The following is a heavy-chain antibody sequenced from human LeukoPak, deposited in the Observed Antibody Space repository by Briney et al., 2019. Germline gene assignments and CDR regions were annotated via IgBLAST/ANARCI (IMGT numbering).Heavy chain of an antibody. CDR3: ARDGEYGTGSYYRGCFDY. D-gene: IGHD3-10*01. Sequence: GASVKVSCKASGYTFTGYYMHWVRQAPGQGLEWMGWINPNSGDTHYAPKFQGRVTMTRDTSISTAYMELSRLRSDDTAVYYCARDGEYGTGSYYRGCFDYWGQGTLVTVSS. CDR2: INPNSGDT. V-gene: IGHV1-2*02. J-gene: IGHJ4*02. CDR1: GYTFTGYY.